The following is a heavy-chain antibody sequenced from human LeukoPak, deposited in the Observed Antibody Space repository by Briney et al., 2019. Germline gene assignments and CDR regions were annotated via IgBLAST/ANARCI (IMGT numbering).Heavy chain of an antibody. D-gene: IGHD3-10*01. CDR1: GYTFTTNG. CDR2: ISPYNGNT. J-gene: IGHJ4*02. CDR3: ARELSYYGSGNYYQGRGYYFDY. Sequence: ASVKVSCKASGYTFTTNGIGWVRQAPGQGLEWMGWISPYNGNTNYAEKVQGRITMTTDTYTRTVFMELGSLTSDDTAVYYCARELSYYGSGNYYQGRGYYFDYWGQGTLLTVSS. V-gene: IGHV1-18*01.